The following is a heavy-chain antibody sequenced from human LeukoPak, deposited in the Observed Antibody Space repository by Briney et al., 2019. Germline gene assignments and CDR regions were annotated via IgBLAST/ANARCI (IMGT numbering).Heavy chain of an antibody. D-gene: IGHD5-12*01. V-gene: IGHV3-21*01. Sequence: GGSLRLSCAASGFTFSSYSMNWVRQAPGKGLEWVSSISSSSSYIYYADSVKGRFTISRDNAKNSLYLQMNSLRAEDTAVYYCAREGGGLGTYFDYWGQGTLVTVSS. J-gene: IGHJ4*02. CDR3: AREGGGLGTYFDY. CDR1: GFTFSSYS. CDR2: ISSSSSYI.